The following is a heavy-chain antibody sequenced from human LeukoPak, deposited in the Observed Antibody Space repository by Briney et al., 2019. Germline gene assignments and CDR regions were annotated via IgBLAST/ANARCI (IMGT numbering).Heavy chain of an antibody. Sequence: GSLRLSCAASGFAFSSYWMSWVRQAPGKGLEWVANIRQDGSEKYYVDSVKGRFTISRDNAKNSLYLQMNSLRAEDTAVYYCARHYFDSSGYLAGYWGQGTLVTVSS. CDR2: IRQDGSEK. CDR3: ARHYFDSSGYLAGY. J-gene: IGHJ4*02. V-gene: IGHV3-7*01. D-gene: IGHD3-22*01. CDR1: GFAFSSYW.